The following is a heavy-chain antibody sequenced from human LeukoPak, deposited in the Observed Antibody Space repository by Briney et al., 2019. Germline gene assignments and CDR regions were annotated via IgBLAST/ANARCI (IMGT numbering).Heavy chain of an antibody. J-gene: IGHJ4*02. CDR1: GYTLTELS. CDR3: ATGGPNDYGDY. CDR2: FDPEDGET. Sequence: ASVKVSCKVSGYTLTELSMHWVRQAPGKGLEWMGGFDPEDGETIYAQKFQGRVTVTEDTSTDTAYMELSSLRSEDTAVYYCATGGPNDYGDYWGQGTLVTVSS. V-gene: IGHV1-24*01.